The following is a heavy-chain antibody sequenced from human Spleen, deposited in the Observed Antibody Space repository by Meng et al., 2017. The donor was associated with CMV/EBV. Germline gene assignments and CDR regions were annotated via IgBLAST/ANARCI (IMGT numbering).Heavy chain of an antibody. CDR2: IYYSGST. V-gene: IGHV4-39*01. J-gene: IGHJ4*02. CDR3: ARARFDY. Sequence: SETLSLTCTVSGGSISSSSYYWGWIRQPPGKGLVWIGSIYYSGSTYYNPSLKSRVTISVDTSENQFSLKLSSVTAADTAVYYCARARFDYWGQGTLVTVSS. CDR1: GGSISSSSYY.